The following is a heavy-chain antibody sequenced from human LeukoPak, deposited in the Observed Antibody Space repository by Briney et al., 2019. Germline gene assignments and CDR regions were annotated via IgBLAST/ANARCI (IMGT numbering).Heavy chain of an antibody. CDR1: GLTFSSYG. Sequence: GGSLRLSCAASGLTFSSYGMHWVRQTPGKGLEWVAVISYDGSNKDYADSVKGRVTISRDNSKNTLYLQMNSLRAEDTAIYYCAKVPTYSGYEYPPYYFDYWGQGTLVTVSS. CDR2: ISYDGSNK. V-gene: IGHV3-30*18. J-gene: IGHJ4*02. CDR3: AKVPTYSGYEYPPYYFDY. D-gene: IGHD5-12*01.